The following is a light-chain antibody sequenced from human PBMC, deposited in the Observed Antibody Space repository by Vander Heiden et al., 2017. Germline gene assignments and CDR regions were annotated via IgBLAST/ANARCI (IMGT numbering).Light chain of an antibody. CDR3: QQYGSSLWT. CDR1: QRVSSSY. CDR2: GAS. J-gene: IGKJ1*01. V-gene: IGKV3-20*01. Sequence: EIVLTQSPGPLPLSPWVTATLSCSASQRVSSSYLAWYQQKPGQAPRLLIYGASTRATGIPDRFSGSGSGTDFTLTISRLEPEDCAVYYCQQYGSSLWTFGQGTKVEIK.